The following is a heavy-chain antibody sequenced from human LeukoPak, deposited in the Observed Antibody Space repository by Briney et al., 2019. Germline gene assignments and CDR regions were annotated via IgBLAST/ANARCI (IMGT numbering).Heavy chain of an antibody. CDR2: INTDGSST. CDR3: ARGYSSSYRIDY. CDR1: GFTFSSYW. Sequence: QPGGSLSFSGAASGFTFSSYWMHWLRQAPGNGLVWVSRINTDGSSTTYADSVKGRFTISRDNATNTLYLQMNSLSAEDTAVYYCARGYSSSYRIDYWGQGTLVTVSS. V-gene: IGHV3-74*01. D-gene: IGHD6-6*01. J-gene: IGHJ4*02.